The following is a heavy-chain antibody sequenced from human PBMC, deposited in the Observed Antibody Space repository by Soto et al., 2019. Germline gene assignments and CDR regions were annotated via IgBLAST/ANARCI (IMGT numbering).Heavy chain of an antibody. CDR2: ISGIDGKT. CDR1: GCSFGSYA. Sequence: GGSLSLSCASSGCSFGSYALSWVRQAPGKGLEWVSTISGIDGKTFYADSVKGRFSISRDTSQSTLYLQMNSLRADDTAMYYCARWSYLDYWGQGTRVP. V-gene: IGHV3-23*01. J-gene: IGHJ4*02. CDR3: ARWSYLDY. D-gene: IGHD3-3*01.